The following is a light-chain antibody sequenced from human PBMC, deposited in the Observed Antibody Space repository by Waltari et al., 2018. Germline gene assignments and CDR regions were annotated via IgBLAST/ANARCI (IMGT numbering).Light chain of an antibody. CDR3: NSYAGTNTMV. V-gene: IGLV1-47*01. CDR2: KES. CDR1: HSNIGSNY. Sequence: QSVLTQPPSASGTPGQRVTISCSGSHSNIGSNYVYWYQQLPGTAPKLLIYKESQWPQGVPDRFSGSKSGPSASLAISGLRSEDEADYYFNSYAGTNTMVFGGGTKLTVL. J-gene: IGLJ2*01.